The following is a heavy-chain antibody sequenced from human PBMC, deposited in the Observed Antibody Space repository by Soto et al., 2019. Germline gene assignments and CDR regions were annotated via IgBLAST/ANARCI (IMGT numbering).Heavy chain of an antibody. Sequence: GGSLRLSCAASGFTFSSYAMHWVRQAPGKGLEWVAVISYDGSNKYYADSVKGRFTISRDNSKNTLYLQMNSLRAEDTAVYYCARDTVVVAFDLDSWGQGTPVTVSS. D-gene: IGHD2-15*01. CDR1: GFTFSSYA. CDR3: ARDTVVVAFDLDS. V-gene: IGHV3-30-3*01. CDR2: ISYDGSNK. J-gene: IGHJ4*02.